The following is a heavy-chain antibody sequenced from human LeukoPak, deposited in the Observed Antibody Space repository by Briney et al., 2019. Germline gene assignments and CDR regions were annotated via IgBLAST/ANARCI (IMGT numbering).Heavy chain of an antibody. CDR1: GYTFTSYG. V-gene: IGHV1-18*01. CDR3: ARENEGSSWYFSLIGVRSPPEYYYYMDV. Sequence: ASVKVSCKASGYTFTSYGISWVRQAPGQGLEWMGWISAYNGNTNYAQKLQGRLTMTTDTSRSTAYMELRSLRSDDTAVYYCARENEGSSWYFSLIGVRSPPEYYYYMDVWGKGTTVTVSS. CDR2: ISAYNGNT. D-gene: IGHD6-13*01. J-gene: IGHJ6*03.